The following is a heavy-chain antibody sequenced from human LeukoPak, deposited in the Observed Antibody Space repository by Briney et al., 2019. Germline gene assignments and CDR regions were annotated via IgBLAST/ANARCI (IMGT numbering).Heavy chain of an antibody. D-gene: IGHD6-19*01. CDR3: ARDDVAVAGDDY. CDR1: GFFVSSNY. J-gene: IGHJ4*02. CDR2: IYTDGST. Sequence: GGSLRLSCAASGFFVSSNYMTWVRQAPGKGLEWVSVIYTDGSTFYADSVKGRFTISRDNSKNTLYLQMNSLRADDTGVYYCARDDVAVAGDDYWGQGTLVTVYS. V-gene: IGHV3-53*01.